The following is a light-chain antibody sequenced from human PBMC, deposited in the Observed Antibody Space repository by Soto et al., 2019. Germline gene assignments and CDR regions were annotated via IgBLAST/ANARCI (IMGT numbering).Light chain of an antibody. CDR3: QTWGTGIWV. CDR1: SGHSSYA. J-gene: IGLJ3*02. Sequence: QSVLTQSPSGSASLGASVKLTCTLSSGHSSYAIAWHQQQPEKGPRYLMKLNSDGSHSKGDGIPDRFSGSSSGAERYLTISSLQSEDEADYYCQTWGTGIWVFGGGTKLTVL. V-gene: IGLV4-69*01. CDR2: LNSDGSH.